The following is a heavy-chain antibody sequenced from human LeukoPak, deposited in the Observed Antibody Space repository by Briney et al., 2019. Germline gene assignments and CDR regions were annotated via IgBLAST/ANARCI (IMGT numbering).Heavy chain of an antibody. J-gene: IGHJ3*02. D-gene: IGHD6-19*01. CDR3: ARDEGIAVAADDAFDI. V-gene: IGHV4-39*07. CDR2: IYYSGST. CDR1: GGSISSSSYY. Sequence: SETLSLTCTVSGGSISSSSYYWGWIRQPPGKGLEWIGSIYYSGSTYYNPSLKSRVTISVDTSKNQFSLKLSSVTAADTAVYHCARDEGIAVAADDAFDIWGQGTMVTVSS.